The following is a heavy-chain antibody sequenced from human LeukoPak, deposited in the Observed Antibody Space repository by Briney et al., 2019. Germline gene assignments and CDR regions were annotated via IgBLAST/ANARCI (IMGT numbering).Heavy chain of an antibody. Sequence: GGSLRLSCAASGFTFSYYEMNWVRQAPGKGLEWVSYISNSGATIYYADSVKGRFTISRDNAKSSLFLQMNSLRAEDTGVYSCARATFSSSGHSYWGQGTLVTVSS. CDR3: ARATFSSSGHSY. J-gene: IGHJ4*02. V-gene: IGHV3-48*03. D-gene: IGHD6-13*01. CDR2: ISNSGATI. CDR1: GFTFSYYE.